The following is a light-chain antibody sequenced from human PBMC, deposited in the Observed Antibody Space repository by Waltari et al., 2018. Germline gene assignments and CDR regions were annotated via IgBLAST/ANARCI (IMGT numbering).Light chain of an antibody. V-gene: IGKV3-20*01. CDR2: GAS. CDR3: QKHNRLPAT. J-gene: IGKJ1*01. CDR1: QSIGRY. Sequence: EMVFTQSPDTLSVSPGERATLSCRASQSIGRYLVWYQHKPGQAPRLLIYGASTRASGIPDRFSGSGSGTDFSLTISRLEPEDFAVYHCQKHNRLPATFGQGTKVEIK.